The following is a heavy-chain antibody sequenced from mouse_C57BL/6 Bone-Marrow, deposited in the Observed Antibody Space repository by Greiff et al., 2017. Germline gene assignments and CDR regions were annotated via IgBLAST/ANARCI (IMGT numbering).Heavy chain of an antibody. CDR1: GYTFTDHT. CDR3: ARFTTVLVRNWYFDV. D-gene: IGHD1-1*01. CDR2: IYPRDGST. J-gene: IGHJ1*03. V-gene: IGHV1-78*01. Sequence: VKLVESDAELVKPGASVKISCKVSGYTFTDHTIHWMKQRPEQGLEWIGYIYPRDGSTKYNEKFKGKATLTADKSSSTAYMQLYSLTSEDSAVYFCARFTTVLVRNWYFDVWGTGTTVTVSS.